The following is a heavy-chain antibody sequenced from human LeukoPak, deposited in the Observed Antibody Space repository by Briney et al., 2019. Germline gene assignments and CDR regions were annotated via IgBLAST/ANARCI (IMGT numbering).Heavy chain of an antibody. D-gene: IGHD6-13*01. J-gene: IGHJ4*02. V-gene: IGHV1-8*01. CDR1: GYTFTSYD. CDR3: ARGSRRAAGTVY. Sequence: ASVKVSCKASGYTFTSYDINWVRQATGQGLEWMGWMNPNSGNTGYAQKFQGRVTMTRNTSISTAYMELSSLRSEDTAVYYCARGSRRAAGTVYWGQGTLVTVSS. CDR2: MNPNSGNT.